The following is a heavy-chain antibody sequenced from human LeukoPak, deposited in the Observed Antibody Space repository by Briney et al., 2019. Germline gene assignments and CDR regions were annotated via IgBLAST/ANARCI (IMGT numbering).Heavy chain of an antibody. V-gene: IGHV3-23*01. Sequence: GRSLRLSCAASGFTFSSYAMSWVRQAPGKGLEWVSAISGSGGSTYYADSVKGRFTISRDNSKNTLYLQMNSLRAEDTAVYYCAKRRVYAPRGPFDYWGQGTLVTVSS. D-gene: IGHD2/OR15-2a*01. J-gene: IGHJ4*02. CDR3: AKRRVYAPRGPFDY. CDR2: ISGSGGST. CDR1: GFTFSSYA.